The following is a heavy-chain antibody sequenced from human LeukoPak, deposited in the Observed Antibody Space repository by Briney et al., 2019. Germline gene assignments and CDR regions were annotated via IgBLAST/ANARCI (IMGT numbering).Heavy chain of an antibody. V-gene: IGHV4-30-2*01. D-gene: IGHD4-23*01. J-gene: IGHJ4*02. CDR1: GGSISSGGYS. CDR3: ARESAHGGNSVRADY. Sequence: PSETLSLTCAVSGGSISSGGYSWSWIRQPPGKGLEWIGYIYHSGSTNYNPSLKSRVTISVDTSKNQFSLKLSSVTAADTAVYYCARESAHGGNSVRADYWGQGTLVTVSS. CDR2: IYHSGST.